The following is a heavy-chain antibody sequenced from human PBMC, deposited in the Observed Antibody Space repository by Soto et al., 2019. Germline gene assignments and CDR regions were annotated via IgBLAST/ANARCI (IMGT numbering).Heavy chain of an antibody. V-gene: IGHV6-1*01. J-gene: IGHJ6*02. CDR2: TYYRSRWYN. CDR1: GDSVSSNSAA. Sequence: SQTLSLTCAISGDSVSSNSAAWNWIRLSPSRGLEWLARTYYRSRWYNDYAVSVRSRITVNPDTSKNQFSLQLTSVTPEDTAVYYCAGTTSHHWYCMGVCGEGIMVTGSS. CDR3: AGTTSHHWYCMGV. D-gene: IGHD1-1*01.